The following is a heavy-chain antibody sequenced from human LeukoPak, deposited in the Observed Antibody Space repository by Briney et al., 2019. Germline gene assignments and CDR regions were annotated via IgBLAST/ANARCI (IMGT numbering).Heavy chain of an antibody. V-gene: IGHV3-23*01. Sequence: GGSLRLSCAASGFTFSSYAMNWVRQAPGKGLEWVSGISGSGGSTYYVDSVKGRFTISRDNSKNTLYLQMNSLRAEDTAVYYCARDLGYYGSGSYDYWGQGTLVTVSS. D-gene: IGHD3-10*01. CDR2: ISGSGGST. CDR1: GFTFSSYA. J-gene: IGHJ4*02. CDR3: ARDLGYYGSGSYDY.